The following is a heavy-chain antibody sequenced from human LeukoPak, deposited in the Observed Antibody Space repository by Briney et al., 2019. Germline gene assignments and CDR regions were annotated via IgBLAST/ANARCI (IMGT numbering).Heavy chain of an antibody. Sequence: ASVTVSCKASGYTFTMYYIHWVRQAPGQGLEWMGMINPSDGATTYAQRFQGRVTMTRDMSTTTLYMDLRSLTSEDTAVYFCARGGGGTGPFDYWGQGTLVTVSS. J-gene: IGHJ4*02. CDR2: INPSDGAT. CDR3: ARGGGGTGPFDY. V-gene: IGHV1-46*01. D-gene: IGHD1-1*01. CDR1: GYTFTMYY.